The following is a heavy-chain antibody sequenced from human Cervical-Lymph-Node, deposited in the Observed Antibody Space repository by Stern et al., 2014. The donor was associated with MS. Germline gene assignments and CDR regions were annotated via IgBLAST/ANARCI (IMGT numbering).Heavy chain of an antibody. J-gene: IGHJ3*02. CDR3: AVYDYVWGSYRLGAFDI. V-gene: IGHV1-8*01. CDR1: GYTFTSYG. CDR2: MNPNSGNT. Sequence: QVQLVESGAEVKQPGASVKVSCKASGYTFTSYGISWVRQATGQGLEWMGWMNPNSGNTGYAQKFQGRVTMTRNTSISTAYMELSSLRSEDTAVYYCAVYDYVWGSYRLGAFDIWGQGTMVTVSS. D-gene: IGHD3-16*02.